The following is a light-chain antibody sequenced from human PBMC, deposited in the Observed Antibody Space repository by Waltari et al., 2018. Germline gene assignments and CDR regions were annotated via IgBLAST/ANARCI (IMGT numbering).Light chain of an antibody. CDR1: SSDVGSHNL. CDR3: CSYAGGTASIL. V-gene: IGLV2-23*01. J-gene: IGLJ2*01. Sequence: QSALTQPASVSGSPGQSITISCPGTSSDVGSHNLVSWYQHHPGKAPNLMIYEDTKRPPGVSNRFSGSESGNTASLTISGLQADDEADYYCCSYAGGTASILLGGGTKLTVL. CDR2: EDT.